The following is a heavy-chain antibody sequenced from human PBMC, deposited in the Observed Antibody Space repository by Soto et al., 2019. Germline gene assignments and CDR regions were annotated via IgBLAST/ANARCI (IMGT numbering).Heavy chain of an antibody. Sequence: QVQLVESGGGVVQPGRSLRLSCAASGFTFSSYAMHWVRQAPGKGLEWVAVISYDGSSDYYADSVRGRFTISRDNSKKTLYLQMNSLRGEDTAVYYSARDRGEFPYHYYYGMDVWGQGTTVTVSS. D-gene: IGHD3-10*01. CDR2: ISYDGSSD. CDR1: GFTFSSYA. J-gene: IGHJ6*02. V-gene: IGHV3-30-3*01. CDR3: ARDRGEFPYHYYYGMDV.